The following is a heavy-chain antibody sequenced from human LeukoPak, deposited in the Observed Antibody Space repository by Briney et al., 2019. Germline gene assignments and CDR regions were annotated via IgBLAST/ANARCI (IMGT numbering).Heavy chain of an antibody. CDR1: GFTFDDYA. J-gene: IGHJ4*02. Sequence: PGRSLRLSCAASGFTFDDYAMHWVQHAPGKGLEWVSGISWNSGSIGYADSVKGRFTISRDNAKNSLYLQMNSLRAEDTALYYCAKGPPEYCSSTSCYPPYYFDYWGQGTLVTVSS. D-gene: IGHD2-2*01. CDR3: AKGPPEYCSSTSCYPPYYFDY. V-gene: IGHV3-9*01. CDR2: ISWNSGSI.